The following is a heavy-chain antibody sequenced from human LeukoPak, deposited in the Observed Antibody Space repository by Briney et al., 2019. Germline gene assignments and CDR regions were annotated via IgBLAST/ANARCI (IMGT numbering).Heavy chain of an antibody. CDR3: ARSELLWFGGVNSGFDY. CDR1: GGSISGYY. D-gene: IGHD3-10*01. Sequence: SETLSLTCSVSGGSISGYYWSWIRQPPGKGPEWIGYIYYSGSTNYDPSLKSRVTISVDTAKNQISLRLSSVTAADTAVYYCARSELLWFGGVNSGFDYWGQGTLVTVSS. J-gene: IGHJ4*02. CDR2: IYYSGST. V-gene: IGHV4-59*08.